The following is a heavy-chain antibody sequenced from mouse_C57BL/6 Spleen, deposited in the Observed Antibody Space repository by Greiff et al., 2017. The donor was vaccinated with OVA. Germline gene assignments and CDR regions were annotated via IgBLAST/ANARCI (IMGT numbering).Heavy chain of an antibody. J-gene: IGHJ4*01. V-gene: IGHV1-19*01. Sequence: VQLQQSGPVLVKPGASVKMSCKASGYTFTDYYMNWVKQSHGKSLEWIGVINPYNGGTSYNQKFKGKATLTVDKSSSTAYMELNSLTSEDSAVYYCARRDYDDAMDYWGQGTSVTVSS. CDR2: INPYNGGT. CDR3: ARRDYDDAMDY. CDR1: GYTFTDYY. D-gene: IGHD2-4*01.